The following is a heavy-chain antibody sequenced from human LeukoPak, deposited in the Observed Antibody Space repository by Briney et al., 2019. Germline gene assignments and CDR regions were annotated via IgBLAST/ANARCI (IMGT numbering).Heavy chain of an antibody. V-gene: IGHV4-59*01. D-gene: IGHD3-22*01. CDR1: GGSISSYY. CDR3: ARGLGMDNDSSGPDSYDP. Sequence: SETLSLTCTVSGGSISSYYWSWIRQSPGKGLEWIGYIYYSGSTNYNPSLKSRVTISVDTSKNQFSLKLSSVAAADTAVYYCARGLGMDNDSSGPDSYDPWGQGTLVTVSS. J-gene: IGHJ5*02. CDR2: IYYSGST.